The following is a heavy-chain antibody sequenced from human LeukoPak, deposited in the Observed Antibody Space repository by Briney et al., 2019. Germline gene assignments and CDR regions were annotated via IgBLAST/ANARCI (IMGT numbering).Heavy chain of an antibody. D-gene: IGHD3-22*01. V-gene: IGHV4-59*01. CDR1: AGSISNYY. CDR3: AASYYDSRALDY. J-gene: IGHJ4*02. Sequence: SETLSLTCTVSAGSISNYYWSWIRQPPGKGLEWIGYIYYSGSTNYNPSLKSRVTISVDTSKNQFSLKLSSVTAADTAVYYCAASYYDSRALDYWGQGTLVTVSS. CDR2: IYYSGST.